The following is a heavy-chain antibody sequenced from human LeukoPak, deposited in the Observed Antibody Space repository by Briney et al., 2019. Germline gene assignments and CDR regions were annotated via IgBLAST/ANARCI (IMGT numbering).Heavy chain of an antibody. Sequence: SQTLSLTCTVSGGSISSGGYYWSWIRQHPGKGLEWIGYIYYSGSTYYNPSLKSRVTISVDTSKNQFSLKLSSVTAADTAVYYCAREVGRDGSYFDYWGQGTLVTVSS. J-gene: IGHJ4*02. CDR3: AREVGRDGSYFDY. D-gene: IGHD5-24*01. CDR2: IYYSGST. V-gene: IGHV4-31*03. CDR1: GGSISSGGYY.